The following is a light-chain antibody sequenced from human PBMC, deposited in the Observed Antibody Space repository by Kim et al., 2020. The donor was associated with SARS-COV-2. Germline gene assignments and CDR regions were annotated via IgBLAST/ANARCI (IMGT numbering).Light chain of an antibody. Sequence: PGERATLACRASQSVSSSYLAWYQQKPGQAPRLLIYGASNRATDIPDRFSGSGSGTDFTLTISRLEPEDFAVYYCQQYGSSPPYSFGQGTKLEI. CDR3: QQYGSSPPYS. CDR1: QSVSSSY. V-gene: IGKV3-20*01. J-gene: IGKJ2*03. CDR2: GAS.